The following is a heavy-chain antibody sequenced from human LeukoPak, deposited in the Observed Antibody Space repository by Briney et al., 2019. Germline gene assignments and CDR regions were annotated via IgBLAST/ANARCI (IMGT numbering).Heavy chain of an antibody. CDR3: VRGGQSTSCFDY. Sequence: GGYLRLSCAASGLIFSSYTMQWVRQAPGKELECISAITGSGSGTYYADSVKGRFTISRDNSKNTLFLQMDSLRAEDMAVYYCVRGGQSTSCFDYWGQGILVTVSS. CDR2: ITGSGSGT. J-gene: IGHJ4*02. V-gene: IGHV3-64*02. D-gene: IGHD6-13*01. CDR1: GLIFSSYT.